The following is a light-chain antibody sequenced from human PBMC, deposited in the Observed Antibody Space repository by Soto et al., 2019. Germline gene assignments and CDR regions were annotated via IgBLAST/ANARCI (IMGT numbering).Light chain of an antibody. CDR3: QHHDVAPYT. Sequence: DIQMTQSPSSLSASVGDRVSITCQASHHVNKYLTWYQQKPGKAPNLLIYDVSKLKTGVASRFSESGSGTQFTLTITNLQPEDFATYYCQHHDVAPYTFGQGTRLDIK. CDR2: DVS. J-gene: IGKJ2*01. CDR1: HHVNKY. V-gene: IGKV1-33*01.